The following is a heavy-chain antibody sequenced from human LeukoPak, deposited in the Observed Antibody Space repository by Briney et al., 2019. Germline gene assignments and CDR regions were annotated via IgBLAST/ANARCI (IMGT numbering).Heavy chain of an antibody. CDR3: ARSRRYSRDPYYFDY. D-gene: IGHD6-13*01. CDR1: GFTFSSYW. CDR2: INHSGST. Sequence: KPGGSLRLSCAASGFTFSSYWMSWVRQPPGKGLEWIGEINHSGSTNYNPSLKSRVTISVDTSKNQFSLKLSSVTAADTAVYYCARSRRYSRDPYYFDYWGQGTLVTVSS. J-gene: IGHJ4*02. V-gene: IGHV4-34*01.